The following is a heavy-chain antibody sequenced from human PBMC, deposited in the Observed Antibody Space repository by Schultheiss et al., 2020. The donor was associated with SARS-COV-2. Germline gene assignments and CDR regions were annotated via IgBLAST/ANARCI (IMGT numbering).Heavy chain of an antibody. D-gene: IGHD4-23*01. J-gene: IGHJ4*02. V-gene: IGHV3-69-1*01. Sequence: GGSLRLSCAASGFTFSDYYMNWVRQAPGKGLEWVSSISSSSTIYYADSVKGRFTISRDNSKNTLYLQMNSLRAEDTAVYYCARDRGGNHDYWGQGTLVTVSS. CDR3: ARDRGGNHDY. CDR1: GFTFSDYY. CDR2: ISSSSTI.